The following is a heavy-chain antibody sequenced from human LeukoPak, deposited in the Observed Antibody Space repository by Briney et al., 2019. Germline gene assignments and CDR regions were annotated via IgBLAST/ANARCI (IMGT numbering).Heavy chain of an antibody. CDR1: GFTFSSYS. J-gene: IGHJ4*02. V-gene: IGHV3-21*01. D-gene: IGHD3-22*01. Sequence: GGSLRLSCAASGFTFSSYSMNWVRQAPGKGLEWVSSISSSSSYIYYADSVKGRFTISRDNSKNTLYLQMNSLRAEDTAVYYCARDRMVYYDSSGYYRHFDYWGQGTLVTVSS. CDR3: ARDRMVYYDSSGYYRHFDY. CDR2: ISSSSSYI.